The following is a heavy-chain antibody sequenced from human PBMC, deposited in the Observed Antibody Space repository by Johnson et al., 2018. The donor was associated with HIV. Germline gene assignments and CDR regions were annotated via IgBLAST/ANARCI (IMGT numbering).Heavy chain of an antibody. J-gene: IGHJ3*02. V-gene: IGHV3-30*01. Sequence: ISRDNSKNTLYLQINSLRAEDTAVYYCARLRGAFDIWGQGTMVTVSS. CDR3: ARLRGAFDI.